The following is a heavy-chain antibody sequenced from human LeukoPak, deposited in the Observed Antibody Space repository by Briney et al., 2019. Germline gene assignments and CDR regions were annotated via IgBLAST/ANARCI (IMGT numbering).Heavy chain of an antibody. D-gene: IGHD3-22*01. V-gene: IGHV3-7*01. Sequence: PGRSLRPSCAASGFTFSSYWMSWVRQAPGNWLEWVANIKKDGSEKYYVDSVKGRFTISRDNAKSSLYLQMNSLRAEDTAVYYCARDSSPNKYYYDSSGYSYWGQGTLVTVSS. CDR3: ARDSSPNKYYYDSSGYSY. CDR1: GFTFSSYW. CDR2: IKKDGSEK. J-gene: IGHJ4*02.